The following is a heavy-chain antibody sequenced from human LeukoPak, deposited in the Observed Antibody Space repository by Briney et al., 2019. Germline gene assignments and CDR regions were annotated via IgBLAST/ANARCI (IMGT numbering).Heavy chain of an antibody. CDR2: ICGSGCST. J-gene: IGHJ4*02. V-gene: IGHV3-23*01. CDR1: GHTFSSYA. CDR3: AKRIAAAGTHYYFDY. D-gene: IGHD6-13*01. Sequence: GGSLRLSCAASGHTFSSYAMSWLRHAPGKGRVWISGICGSGCSTYYADCVKGRFTIYRDNCKSTLYMQMDSLRAEDTAVFYCAKRIAAAGTHYYFDYWGQGNLVTVSS.